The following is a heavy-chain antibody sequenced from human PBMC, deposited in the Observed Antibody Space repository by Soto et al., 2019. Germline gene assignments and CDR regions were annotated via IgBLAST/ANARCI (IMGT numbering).Heavy chain of an antibody. CDR3: ARVGSNGDLLRKATFDI. CDR2: ISSSGSTI. V-gene: IGHV3-11*01. D-gene: IGHD4-17*01. J-gene: IGHJ3*02. Sequence: QVQLVESGGGLVKPGGSLRLSCAASGFSFSDYYMSWIRQAPGKGLEWVSDISSSGSTIYYADSVKGRFTISRDNAKNSLYLQMNSLRAEDTAVYYCARVGSNGDLLRKATFDIWGQGTMVTVSS. CDR1: GFSFSDYY.